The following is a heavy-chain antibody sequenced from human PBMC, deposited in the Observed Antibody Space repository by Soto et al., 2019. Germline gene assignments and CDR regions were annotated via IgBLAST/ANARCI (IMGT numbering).Heavy chain of an antibody. CDR2: IKEDGSEE. CDR3: ARGGNYYFDN. Sequence: EVQLVESGGGLVQPGGSLRLSCVASGFTFSSHWMSWVRQGPGKGLEWVANIKEDGSEEYYVDSVKGRFTISRDNAKNSLFLQMDSLRVEDMAVYYCARGGNYYFDNWGQGTLVTVSS. D-gene: IGHD1-1*01. V-gene: IGHV3-7*01. J-gene: IGHJ4*02. CDR1: GFTFSSHW.